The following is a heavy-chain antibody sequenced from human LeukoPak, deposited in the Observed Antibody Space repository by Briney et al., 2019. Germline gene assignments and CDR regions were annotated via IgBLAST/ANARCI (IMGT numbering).Heavy chain of an antibody. CDR3: ARWYSSSSGLDWFDP. D-gene: IGHD6-6*01. J-gene: IGHJ5*02. CDR2: INPNSGGT. Sequence: ASVKVSCKASGYTFTGYYMHWMRQAPGQGLEWMGWINPNSGGTNYAQKFQGRVTMTRDTSISTAYMELSRLRSDDTAVYYCARWYSSSSGLDWFDPWGQGTLVTVSS. CDR1: GYTFTGYY. V-gene: IGHV1-2*02.